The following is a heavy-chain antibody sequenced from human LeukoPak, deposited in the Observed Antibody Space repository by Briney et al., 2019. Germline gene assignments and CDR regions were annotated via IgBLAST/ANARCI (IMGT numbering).Heavy chain of an antibody. D-gene: IGHD6-13*01. Sequence: GGSLRLSCTAYGFTFSSYAMSWVRQAPGKGLEWVSAISGSGGSTYYADSVKGRFTISRDNSKNTLYLQMNSLRAEDTAVYYCASEIAAAGVFDYWGQGTLVTVSS. CDR1: GFTFSSYA. CDR3: ASEIAAAGVFDY. CDR2: ISGSGGST. V-gene: IGHV3-23*01. J-gene: IGHJ4*02.